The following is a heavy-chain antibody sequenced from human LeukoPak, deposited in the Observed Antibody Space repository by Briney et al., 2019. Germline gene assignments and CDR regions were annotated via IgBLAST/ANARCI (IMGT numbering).Heavy chain of an antibody. CDR2: ISGNGGTT. Sequence: GGSLRLSCAASGFTFSSYAMTWVRQAPGRGLEWVSAISGNGGTTYYADSVKGRFTISRDNAKNSLYLQMNTLRDEDTAVYYCTRDRSTWLFDYWAQGTVVTVAS. J-gene: IGHJ4*02. CDR1: GFTFSSYA. D-gene: IGHD6-13*01. CDR3: TRDRSTWLFDY. V-gene: IGHV3-23*01.